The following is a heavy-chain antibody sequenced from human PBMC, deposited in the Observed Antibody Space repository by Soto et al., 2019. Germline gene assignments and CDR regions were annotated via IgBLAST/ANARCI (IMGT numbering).Heavy chain of an antibody. CDR3: ARDLWVEPELYYYGMDV. V-gene: IGHV4-30-4*01. CDR1: GDSISSADYY. CDR2: IFCSGTT. Sequence: KPSETLSLTCTVSGDSISSADYYWSWIRQTPGKGLEWIGHIFCSGTTYYNPSLKSRLTISVDTSKNHFSLRLTSVTAADTAVYYCARDLWVEPELYYYGMDVWGQGTTVTVSS. J-gene: IGHJ6*02. D-gene: IGHD1-1*01.